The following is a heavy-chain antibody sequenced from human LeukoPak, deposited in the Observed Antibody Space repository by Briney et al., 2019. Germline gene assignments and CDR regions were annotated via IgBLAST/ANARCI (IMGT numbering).Heavy chain of an antibody. Sequence: ASVKVSCKASGYTFTGYYMHWVRQAPGQGLEWMGWINPNSGGTNYAQKFQGRVTMTRDTSISTAYMELSRLRSDDTAVYYCARDYLSWCSGGSCYSCNWFDPWGQGTLVTVSS. D-gene: IGHD2-15*01. CDR2: INPNSGGT. J-gene: IGHJ5*02. CDR3: ARDYLSWCSGGSCYSCNWFDP. CDR1: GYTFTGYY. V-gene: IGHV1-2*02.